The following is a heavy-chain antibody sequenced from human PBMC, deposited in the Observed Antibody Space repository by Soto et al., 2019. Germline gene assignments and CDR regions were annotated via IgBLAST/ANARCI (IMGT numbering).Heavy chain of an antibody. Sequence: SGPTLVNPTQTLTLTCTFSGFSLSTSGVGVGWIRQPPGKALEWLALIYWDDDKRYSPSLKSRLTITKDTSKNQVVLTMTNMDPVDTATYYCARRGITIFGVVDDYWGQGTLVTVSS. J-gene: IGHJ4*02. CDR3: ARRGITIFGVVDDY. V-gene: IGHV2-5*02. D-gene: IGHD3-3*01. CDR2: IYWDDDK. CDR1: GFSLSTSGVG.